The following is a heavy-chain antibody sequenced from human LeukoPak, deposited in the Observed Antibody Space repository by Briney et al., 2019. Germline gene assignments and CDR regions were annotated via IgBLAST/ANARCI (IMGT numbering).Heavy chain of an antibody. CDR1: GDSISSSNYY. V-gene: IGHV4-39*07. CDR2: ISYSGST. D-gene: IGHD3-16*02. Sequence: SETLSLTCTVSGDSISSSNYYWDWIRQPPGKGLEWLGSISYSGSTYYNPSLKSRVTISVDTSKNQFSLKLTSVTAADTAVYYCANNRFMITFGGVIVLDAFNIWGQGTMVTVSS. J-gene: IGHJ3*02. CDR3: ANNRFMITFGGVIVLDAFNI.